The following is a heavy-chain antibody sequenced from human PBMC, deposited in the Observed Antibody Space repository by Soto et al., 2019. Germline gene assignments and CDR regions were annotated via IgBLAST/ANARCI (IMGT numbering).Heavy chain of an antibody. D-gene: IGHD3-22*01. CDR3: ARGSSGYYYEDY. CDR1: GGSISSGGYY. V-gene: IGHV4-31*03. Sequence: SETLSLTCTVSGGSISSGGYYWSWIRRHPGKGLEWIGYIYYSGSTYYNPSLKSRVTISVDTSKNQFSLKLSSVTAADTAVYYCARGSSGYYYEDYWGQGTLVTVSS. CDR2: IYYSGST. J-gene: IGHJ4*02.